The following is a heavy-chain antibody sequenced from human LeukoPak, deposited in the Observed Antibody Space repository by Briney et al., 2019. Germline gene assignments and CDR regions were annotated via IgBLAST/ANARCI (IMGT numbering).Heavy chain of an antibody. CDR2: IHPEGNEK. CDR3: ARGDAFSGDH. J-gene: IGHJ4*02. CDR1: GFTLSNFW. V-gene: IGHV3-7*04. Sequence: GGSLRLSCAVSGFTLSNFWMSCVRQAPGRGLEWVANIHPEGNEKYHVESVKGRFTISRDNAKNSLFLQMNGLRVEDTAVYYCARGDAFSGDHWGQGTLVTVSS.